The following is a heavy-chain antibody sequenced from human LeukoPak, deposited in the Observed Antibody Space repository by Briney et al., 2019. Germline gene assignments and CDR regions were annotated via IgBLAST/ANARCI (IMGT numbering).Heavy chain of an antibody. CDR2: IYTSGST. Sequence: SETLSLTCTVSGGSISSGSYYWSWIRQPAGKGLEWIGRIYTSGSTNYNPSLKSRVTISLDTSKNQFSLKLSSVTAADTAVYYCARGGRWLQAFGYWGQGTLVTVSS. J-gene: IGHJ4*02. D-gene: IGHD5-24*01. V-gene: IGHV4-61*02. CDR1: GGSISSGSYY. CDR3: ARGGRWLQAFGY.